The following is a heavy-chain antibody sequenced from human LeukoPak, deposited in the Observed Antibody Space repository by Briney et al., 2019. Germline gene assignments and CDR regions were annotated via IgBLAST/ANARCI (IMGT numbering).Heavy chain of an antibody. CDR1: GFTFSSYE. J-gene: IGHJ3*02. CDR2: ISSSSSYI. V-gene: IGHV3-21*01. CDR3: ATGGGAVAGTGAFDI. D-gene: IGHD6-19*01. Sequence: GGSLRLSCAASGFTFSSYEMNRVRQAPGKGLEWVSSISSSSSYIYYADSVKGRFTISRDNARNSLYLQMNSLRSEDTAVYYCATGGGAVAGTGAFDIWGQGTMVTVSS.